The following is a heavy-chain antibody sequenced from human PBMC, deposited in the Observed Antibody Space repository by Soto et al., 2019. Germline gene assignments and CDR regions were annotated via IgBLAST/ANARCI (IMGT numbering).Heavy chain of an antibody. CDR2: ISDDGSNK. V-gene: IGHV3-30-3*01. CDR3: ARDRTTVTSEVDAFDI. D-gene: IGHD4-17*01. Sequence: QVQLVESGGGVVQPGRSLRLSCAASGFTFSSYAMHWVRQAPGKGLEWVAVISDDGSNKYYADSVKGRFTISRDNSKNTLYLQMNSLRAEDTAVYYCARDRTTVTSEVDAFDIWGQGTMVTVSS. CDR1: GFTFSSYA. J-gene: IGHJ3*02.